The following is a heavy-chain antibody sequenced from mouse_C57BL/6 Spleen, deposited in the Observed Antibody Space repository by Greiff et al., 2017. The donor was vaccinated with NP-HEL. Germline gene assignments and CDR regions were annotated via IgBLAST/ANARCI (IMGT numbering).Heavy chain of an antibody. CDR1: GFTFSDAW. Sequence: EVKVEESGGGLVQPGGSMKFSCAASGFTFSDAWMDWVRQSPEQGLEWVAEIRNKANNHATYYAVSVKGRFTITRDESKSSVYLQMNSLRAEDTGIYYCTRGGKYVDVWGTGTTVTVSS. CDR3: TRGGKYVDV. J-gene: IGHJ1*03. V-gene: IGHV6-6*01. CDR2: IRNKANNHAT.